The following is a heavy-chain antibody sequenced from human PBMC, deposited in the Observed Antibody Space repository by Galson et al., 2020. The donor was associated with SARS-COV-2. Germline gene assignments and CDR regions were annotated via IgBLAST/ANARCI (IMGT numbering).Heavy chain of an antibody. CDR2: IHTSGSN. Sequence: SETLSLTCAVYGGSFSGYYWSWNRQPPGNGREWNGAIHTSGSNNYNTSLKSRVTISLDTSKNHSSLKLSAVTAADTAVYYCAREENFSLRVSVSLMGYLDCWGRRTLATVSS. J-gene: IGHJ4*02. CDR1: GGSFSGYY. CDR3: AREENFSLRVSVSLMGYLDC. D-gene: IGHD3-3*01. V-gene: IGHV4-34*01.